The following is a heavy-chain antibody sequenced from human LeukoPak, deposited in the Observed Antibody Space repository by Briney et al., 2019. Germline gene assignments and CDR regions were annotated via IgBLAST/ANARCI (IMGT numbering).Heavy chain of an antibody. J-gene: IGHJ6*03. Sequence: ASVKVSCKASGYTFTGYYIHWVRQAPGQGLEWMGWISAYNGNTNYAQKLQGRVTMTTDTSTSTAYMELRSLRSDDTAVYYCARDGWKYYDSSGYYEYYYYYMDVWGKGTTVTVSS. D-gene: IGHD3-22*01. CDR2: ISAYNGNT. CDR3: ARDGWKYYDSSGYYEYYYYYMDV. V-gene: IGHV1-18*04. CDR1: GYTFTGYY.